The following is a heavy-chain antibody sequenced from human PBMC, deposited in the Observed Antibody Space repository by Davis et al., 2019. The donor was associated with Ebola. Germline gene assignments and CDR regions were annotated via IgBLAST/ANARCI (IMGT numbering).Heavy chain of an antibody. CDR2: ISAYNGNT. V-gene: IGHV1-18*01. J-gene: IGHJ3*02. CDR1: GYTFTSYA. CDR3: WVHMVVTAIRDDAFDI. Sequence: ASVKVSCKASGYTFTSYAMHWVRQAPGQRLEWMGWISAYNGNTNYAQKLQGRVTMTTDTSTSTAYMELRSLRSDDTAVYYCWVHMVVTAIRDDAFDIWGQGTMVTVSS. D-gene: IGHD2-21*02.